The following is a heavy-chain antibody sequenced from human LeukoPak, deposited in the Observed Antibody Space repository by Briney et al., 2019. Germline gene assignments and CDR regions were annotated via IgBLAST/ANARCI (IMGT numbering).Heavy chain of an antibody. V-gene: IGHV4-34*01. J-gene: IGHJ5*02. CDR2: INHGGRT. CDR3: ARGRRNYDILTGYSRDWLDP. CDR1: NGSFNEYY. D-gene: IGHD3-9*01. Sequence: SETLSLTCAVYNGSFNEYYWSWIRQSPGKGLEWIGEINHGGRTNYNPSLQSRVSISVDASQNQFSLTMTSVTAADTAVYYCARGRRNYDILTGYSRDWLDPWGQGTLVTVSS.